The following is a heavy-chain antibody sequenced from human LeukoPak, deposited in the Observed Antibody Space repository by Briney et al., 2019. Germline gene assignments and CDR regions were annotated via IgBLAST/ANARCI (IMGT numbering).Heavy chain of an antibody. CDR1: GLIFSNYG. CDR2: IWYDGSNK. V-gene: IGHV3-33*01. J-gene: IGHJ6*02. D-gene: IGHD3-10*01. Sequence: PGGSLRLSCAASGLIFSNYGMHWVRQAPGKGLEWVAVIWYDGSNKYYADSVKGRFTISRDNSKNTLYLQMNSLRAEDAAVYYCARDIDGSGSYYEGYGMDVWGQGTTVTVSS. CDR3: ARDIDGSGSYYEGYGMDV.